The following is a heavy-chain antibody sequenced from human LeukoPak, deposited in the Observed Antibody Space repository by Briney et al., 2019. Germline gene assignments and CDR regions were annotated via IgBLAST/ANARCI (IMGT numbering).Heavy chain of an antibody. D-gene: IGHD6-6*01. J-gene: IGHJ4*02. CDR2: ISDSGGST. V-gene: IGHV3-23*01. Sequence: GGSLRLSCAVSGITLSNYGMSWVRQAPGKGLEWVAGISDSGGSTYYADSVKGRFTISRDNSKNTLYLQMNSLRAEDTAVYYCARVRSSSSVYFDYWGQGTLVTVSS. CDR1: GITLSNYG. CDR3: ARVRSSSSVYFDY.